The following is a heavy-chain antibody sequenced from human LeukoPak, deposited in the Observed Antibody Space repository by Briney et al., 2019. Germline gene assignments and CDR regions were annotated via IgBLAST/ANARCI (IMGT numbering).Heavy chain of an antibody. CDR3: AKVVPAAIFPPPYFDY. CDR2: ISGSGGST. Sequence: GGSLRLSCAASGFTFSSYAMSWVRQAPGKGLEWVSAISGSGGSTYYADSVKGRFTISRDNSKNTLYLQMNSLRAEDTAVYYCAKVVPAAIFPPPYFDYWGQGTLVTVSS. J-gene: IGHJ4*02. D-gene: IGHD2-2*01. CDR1: GFTFSSYA. V-gene: IGHV3-23*01.